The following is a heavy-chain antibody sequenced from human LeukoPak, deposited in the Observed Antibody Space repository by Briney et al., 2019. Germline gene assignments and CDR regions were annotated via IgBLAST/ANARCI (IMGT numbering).Heavy chain of an antibody. D-gene: IGHD3-10*01. CDR2: INQDGTEK. CDR1: GFSFTTYS. CDR3: AKLAKYFFGSETFYFFEH. J-gene: IGHJ4*02. Sequence: PGGSLRLSCAASGFSFTTYSMSWVRQAPGKGLEWVANINQDGTEKYYVDSVKGRFTISRDNGKNSPYLQVNSLRVEDTAVYYCAKLAKYFFGSETFYFFEHWGQGTPVTASS. V-gene: IGHV3-7*01.